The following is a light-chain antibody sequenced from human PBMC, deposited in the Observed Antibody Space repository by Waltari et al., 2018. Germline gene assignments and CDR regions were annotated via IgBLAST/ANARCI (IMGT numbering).Light chain of an antibody. Sequence: DIQMTQSPSSLSAFVGDRVTITCQASQDISNYLNWYQQKPGKAPKLLIYDESNLETGVPSRFSGSGSGTDFTFTISSLQPEDIATYYCQQYDNLPTLTFGGGTKVEIK. CDR1: QDISNY. J-gene: IGKJ4*01. V-gene: IGKV1-33*01. CDR3: QQYDNLPTLT. CDR2: DES.